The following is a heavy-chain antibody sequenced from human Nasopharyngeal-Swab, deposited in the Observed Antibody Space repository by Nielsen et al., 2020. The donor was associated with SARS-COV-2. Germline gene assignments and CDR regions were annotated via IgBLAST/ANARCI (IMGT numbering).Heavy chain of an antibody. J-gene: IGHJ6*02. D-gene: IGHD5-12*01. CDR2: ISSSSSYI. V-gene: IGHV3-21*04. CDR1: GFTFSSYS. Sequence: GGSLRLSCAASGFTFSSYSMNWVRQAPGKGLEWVSSISSSSSYIYYADSVKGRFTISRDNAKNSLYLQMNTLRAEDTALYHCARVRYSGYDSGLDVWGQGTTVTVSS. CDR3: ARVRYSGYDSGLDV.